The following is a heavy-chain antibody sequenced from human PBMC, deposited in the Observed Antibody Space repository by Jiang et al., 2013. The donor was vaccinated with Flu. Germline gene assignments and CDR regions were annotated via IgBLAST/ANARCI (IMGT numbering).Heavy chain of an antibody. D-gene: IGHD3-16*01. CDR1: GFSLSSRGMR. CDR3: ARMIPWSSIMSYGMDV. Sequence: KPTQTLTLTCTFSGFSLSSRGMRVSWIRQPPGQALEWLARIDWDDDKFYSTSLKTRLTISRATSKNQVVLTMTNMDPADTATYYCARMIPWSSIMSYGMDVWGQGTTVTVSS. V-gene: IGHV2-70*04. CDR2: IDWDDDK. J-gene: IGHJ6*02.